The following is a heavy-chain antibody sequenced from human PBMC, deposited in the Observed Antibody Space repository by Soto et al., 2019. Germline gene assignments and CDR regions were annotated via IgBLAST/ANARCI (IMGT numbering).Heavy chain of an antibody. CDR2: IYYSGTS. Sequence: SETLSLTCTVSGGSISDDTYYWGWIRQPPGKGLEWIGSIYYSGTSSYNPSLESRVTMSVDTSKNTLYLQMNSLRAEDTAVYYCARGPGIPTAGTVDYWGQGTLVTVSS. D-gene: IGHD6-13*01. J-gene: IGHJ4*02. CDR3: ARGPGIPTAGTVDY. V-gene: IGHV4-39*01. CDR1: GGSISDDTYY.